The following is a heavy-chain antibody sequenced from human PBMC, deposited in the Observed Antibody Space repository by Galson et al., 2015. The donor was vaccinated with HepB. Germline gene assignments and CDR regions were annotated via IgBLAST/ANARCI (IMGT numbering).Heavy chain of an antibody. Sequence: SLRLSCAGSGFDFVRTTMNWVRQTPGKGLEWVAVISYDGNNKYYADSVKGRFTISRDNSKNTLYLQVNIVRAEDTAVYYCARKSGWYGRPIDYWGQGTLVTVSS. V-gene: IGHV3-30*04. CDR1: GFDFVRTT. J-gene: IGHJ4*02. CDR2: ISYDGNNK. CDR3: ARKSGWYGRPIDY. D-gene: IGHD6-19*01.